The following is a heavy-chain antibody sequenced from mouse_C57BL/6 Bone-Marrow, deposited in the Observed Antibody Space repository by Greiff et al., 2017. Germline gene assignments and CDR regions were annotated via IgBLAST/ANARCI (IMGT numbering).Heavy chain of an antibody. Sequence: VQLQQPGAELVKPGASVKLSCKASGYTFTSYWMQWVKQRPGQGLEWIGEIDPSDSYTNYNQKFKGKATLTVDTSSSTAYMQLSSLTSEDSAVYYCARRTVVATDYWGQGTTLTVSS. D-gene: IGHD1-1*01. V-gene: IGHV1-50*01. CDR2: IDPSDSYT. J-gene: IGHJ2*01. CDR3: ARRTVVATDY. CDR1: GYTFTSYW.